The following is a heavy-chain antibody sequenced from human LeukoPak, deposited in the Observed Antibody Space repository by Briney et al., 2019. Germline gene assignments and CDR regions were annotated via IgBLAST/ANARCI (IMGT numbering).Heavy chain of an antibody. V-gene: IGHV4-34*01. Sequence: SETLSLTCAVYGGSLSGYYWSWIRQPPGKGLEWMGEINHSGSTNYNPSLKSRVTISVDTSKNQFSLKLSSVTAADTAVYYCARGRHPVWFDLWGQGTLVTVSS. CDR1: GGSLSGYY. CDR2: INHSGST. CDR3: ARGRHPVWFDL. J-gene: IGHJ5*02.